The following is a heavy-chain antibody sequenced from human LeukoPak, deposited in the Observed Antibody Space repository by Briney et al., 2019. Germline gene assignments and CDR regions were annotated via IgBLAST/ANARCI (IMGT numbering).Heavy chain of an antibody. Sequence: ASVKVSCKASGYTFTSYYMHWVRQAPGQGLEWMGIINPSGGSTSYAQKFQGRVTMTRDTSTSTVYMELSSLRSEDTAVYYCARDVSVTSYYYYGMDVAAQGTTVTVSS. J-gene: IGHJ6*02. V-gene: IGHV1-46*01. D-gene: IGHD4-11*01. CDR2: INPSGGST. CDR3: ARDVSVTSYYYYGMDV. CDR1: GYTFTSYY.